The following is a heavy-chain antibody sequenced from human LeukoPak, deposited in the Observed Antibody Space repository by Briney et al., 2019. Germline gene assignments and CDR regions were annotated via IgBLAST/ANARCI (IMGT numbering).Heavy chain of an antibody. V-gene: IGHV4-59*08. CDR1: GGSISSYY. CDR3: ARRAGARIDY. Sequence: SETLSLTCTVSGGSISSYYWSWIRQPPGKGLEWIGYIYYSGSTNYNPSLKSRVTIPVDTSKNQFSLKLSSVTAADTAVYYCARRAGARIDYWGQGTLVTVSS. D-gene: IGHD1-26*01. CDR2: IYYSGST. J-gene: IGHJ4*02.